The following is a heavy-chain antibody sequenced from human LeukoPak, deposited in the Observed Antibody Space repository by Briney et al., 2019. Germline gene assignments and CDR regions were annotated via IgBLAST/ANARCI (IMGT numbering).Heavy chain of an antibody. CDR2: MNPNSANT. CDR1: GYTFTSYD. Sequence: ASVKVSCKASGYTFTSYDINWVRQATGQGLEWMGWMNPNSANTGYAQKYQGRVTTTRNTSINTAYLELSSLSSEDTAVYYCATRNGSGSLYFDYWGQGTLVTVSS. CDR3: ATRNGSGSLYFDY. J-gene: IGHJ4*02. D-gene: IGHD3-10*01. V-gene: IGHV1-8*01.